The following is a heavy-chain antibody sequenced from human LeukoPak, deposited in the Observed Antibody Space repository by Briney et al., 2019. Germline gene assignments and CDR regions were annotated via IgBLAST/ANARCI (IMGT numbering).Heavy chain of an antibody. CDR1: GFSFSSYS. V-gene: IGHV3-21*01. J-gene: IGHJ3*02. CDR3: ARDRISYGDYGDAFDI. D-gene: IGHD4-17*01. CDR2: ISSSSSYI. Sequence: GGSLRLSCAVSGFSFSSYSMNWVRQAPGKGLEWVSSISSSSSYIYYADSVKGRFTISRDNAKNSLYLQMNSLRAEDTAVYYCARDRISYGDYGDAFDIWGQGTMVTVSS.